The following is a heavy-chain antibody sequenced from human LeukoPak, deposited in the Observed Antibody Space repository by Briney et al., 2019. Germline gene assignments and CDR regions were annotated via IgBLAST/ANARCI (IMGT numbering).Heavy chain of an antibody. CDR1: GYTFINYY. J-gene: IGHJ4*02. D-gene: IGHD1-1*01. Sequence: ASVKVSCKASGYTFINYYIHWVRQAPGQGLEWVGIINPSGGSTTYAQKFQGRVSMTRDPSTSTVYMELSSLESDDTALYYCARHSLPGTTPFDYWGQGTPVTVSS. V-gene: IGHV1-46*01. CDR3: ARHSLPGTTPFDY. CDR2: INPSGGST.